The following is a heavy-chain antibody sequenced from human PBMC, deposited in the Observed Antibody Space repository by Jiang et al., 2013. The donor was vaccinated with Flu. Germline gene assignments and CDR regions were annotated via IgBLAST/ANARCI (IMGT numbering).Heavy chain of an antibody. Sequence: WMGWISAYNGNTNYAQKLQGRVAMTTDTSTSTAYMEPRSLRSDDTAVYYCARDRRGVRGIFDYWGQGTLVTVSS. CDR2: ISAYNGNT. J-gene: IGHJ4*02. CDR3: ARDRRGVRGIFDY. V-gene: IGHV1-18*01. D-gene: IGHD3-10*01.